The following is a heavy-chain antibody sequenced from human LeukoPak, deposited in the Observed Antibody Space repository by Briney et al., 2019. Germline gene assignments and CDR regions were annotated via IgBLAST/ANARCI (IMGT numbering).Heavy chain of an antibody. Sequence: GESLKISCKGSGYSFTSYWISWVRQMPGKGLEWMGRIDPSDSYTNYSPSFQGHVTISADKSISTAYLQWSSLKASDTAMYYCARHKDTAMAPFGYWGQGTLVTVSS. J-gene: IGHJ4*02. V-gene: IGHV5-10-1*01. CDR2: IDPSDSYT. CDR3: ARHKDTAMAPFGY. D-gene: IGHD5-18*01. CDR1: GYSFTSYW.